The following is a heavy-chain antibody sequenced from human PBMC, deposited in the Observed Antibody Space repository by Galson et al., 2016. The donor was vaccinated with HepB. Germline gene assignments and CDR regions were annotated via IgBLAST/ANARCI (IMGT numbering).Heavy chain of an antibody. CDR3: AQTLAVAGSPFQH. D-gene: IGHD6-19*01. CDR2: INPSGGSA. J-gene: IGHJ1*01. Sequence: SVKVSCKASGYTFTDYYFHWVRQAPGQGLEWMGIINPSGGSASYAQKFQGRVTMTRDTSTSSVYMELSSLTSEDTAVCYCAQTLAVAGSPFQHWGQGTLVTVSS. CDR1: GYTFTDYY. V-gene: IGHV1-46*01.